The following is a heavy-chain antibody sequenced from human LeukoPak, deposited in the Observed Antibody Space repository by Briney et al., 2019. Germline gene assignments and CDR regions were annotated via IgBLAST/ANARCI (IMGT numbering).Heavy chain of an antibody. CDR2: IYYSGST. CDR3: ARVAHDLYPYYFDY. J-gene: IGHJ4*02. D-gene: IGHD2-15*01. Sequence: SETLSLTCTVSGVSINSNSYYWGWIRQPPGKGLEWIGSIYYSGSTYYNPSLKSRVTISVDTSKNQFSLKLISVTAADTAVYYCARVAHDLYPYYFDYWGQGTLVTVSS. CDR1: GVSINSNSYY. V-gene: IGHV4-39*07.